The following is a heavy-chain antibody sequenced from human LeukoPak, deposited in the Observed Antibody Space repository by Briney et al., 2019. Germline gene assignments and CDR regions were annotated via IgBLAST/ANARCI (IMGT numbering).Heavy chain of an antibody. J-gene: IGHJ4*02. Sequence: GSLRLSCTASGFTFGDYAMSWFRQAPGKGLEWVGFIRSKAYGGTTEYAASVKGRFTISRDDSKSIAYLQVNSLKTEDTAVYYCSRGGPGYSSSWYGTYFDYWGQGTLVTVSS. CDR1: GFTFGDYA. CDR2: IRSKAYGGTT. D-gene: IGHD6-13*01. CDR3: SRGGPGYSSSWYGTYFDY. V-gene: IGHV3-49*03.